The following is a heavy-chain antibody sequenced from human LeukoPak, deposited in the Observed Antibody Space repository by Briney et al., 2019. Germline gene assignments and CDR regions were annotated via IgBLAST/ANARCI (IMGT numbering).Heavy chain of an antibody. Sequence: GESLKISCKGSGYSFTSYWIGWVRQMPGKGLEWMGIIYPGDSDTRYSPSFQGQVTISADKSISTAYLQWSSLKASDTAMYYCARGARYFDWLLGYYFDYWGQGPLVTVSS. CDR1: GYSFTSYW. CDR2: IYPGDSDT. J-gene: IGHJ4*02. D-gene: IGHD3-9*01. CDR3: ARGARYFDWLLGYYFDY. V-gene: IGHV5-51*01.